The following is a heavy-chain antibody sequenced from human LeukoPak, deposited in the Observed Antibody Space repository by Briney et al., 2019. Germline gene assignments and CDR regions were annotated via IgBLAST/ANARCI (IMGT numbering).Heavy chain of an antibody. CDR2: MKQDGSEK. D-gene: IGHD3-10*01. Sequence: GGSLRLSCAVSGFTFSRHWMSWVRQAPGKGLEWLANMKQDGSEKYYVDSVEGRFTISRDNAKNSLYLQMNSLRAEDTAVYYCARSYYGSGTSYGMDVWGQGTTVTVSS. V-gene: IGHV3-7*01. J-gene: IGHJ6*02. CDR1: GFTFSRHW. CDR3: ARSYYGSGTSYGMDV.